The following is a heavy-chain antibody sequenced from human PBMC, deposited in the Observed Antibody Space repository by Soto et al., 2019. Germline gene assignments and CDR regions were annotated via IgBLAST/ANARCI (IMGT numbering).Heavy chain of an antibody. Sequence: PGGSLRLSCAASGFTFSSYSMSWVRQAPGKGLEWVSSISSSSSYIYYADSVKGRFTISRDNAKNSLYLQMNSLRAEDTAVYYCAKDRGEQWFGELLPPSPGYFDYWGQGTLVTVSS. J-gene: IGHJ4*02. D-gene: IGHD3-10*01. CDR3: AKDRGEQWFGELLPPSPGYFDY. CDR1: GFTFSSYS. CDR2: ISSSSSYI. V-gene: IGHV3-21*04.